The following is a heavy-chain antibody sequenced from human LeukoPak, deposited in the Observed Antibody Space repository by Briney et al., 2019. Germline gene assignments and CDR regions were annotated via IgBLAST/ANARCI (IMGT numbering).Heavy chain of an antibody. CDR1: GFTFSSYS. D-gene: IGHD3-10*01. Sequence: PRGSLRLSCAASGFTFSSYSMNWVRQAPGKGLEWVSSISSSSSYIYYADSVKGRFTISRDNAKNSLYLQMNSLRAEDTAVYYCARALRITMVRGDWYFDLWGRGTLVTVSS. CDR2: ISSSSSYI. CDR3: ARALRITMVRGDWYFDL. V-gene: IGHV3-21*01. J-gene: IGHJ2*01.